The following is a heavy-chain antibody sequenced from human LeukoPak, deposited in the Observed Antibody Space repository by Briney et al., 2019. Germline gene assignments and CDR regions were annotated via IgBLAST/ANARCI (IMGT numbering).Heavy chain of an antibody. D-gene: IGHD5-18*01. Sequence: PGGSLRLSCAASKFTFSSYSMHWVRQAPGKGLEWVAVISYDGSNKYYADSVKGRFTISRDNSKNTLYLQMNSLRAEDTAVYYCAKEEAAMGYFDYWGQGTLVTVSS. CDR2: ISYDGSNK. CDR1: KFTFSSYS. V-gene: IGHV3-30*18. CDR3: AKEEAAMGYFDY. J-gene: IGHJ4*02.